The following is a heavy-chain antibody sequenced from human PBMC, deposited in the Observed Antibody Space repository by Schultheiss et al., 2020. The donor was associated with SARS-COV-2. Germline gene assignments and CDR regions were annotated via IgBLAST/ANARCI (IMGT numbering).Heavy chain of an antibody. CDR3: TQSPTTVQYFDY. Sequence: SGPTLVKPTETLTLTCTFSGFSLSTSGVGVDWIRQPPGKALEWLALIDWDDDKYYSTSLKTRLTITKDTSKNQVVLTMTNMDPVDTGTYYCTQSPTTVQYFDYWGQGTLVTVSS. CDR2: IDWDDDK. CDR1: GFSLSTSGVG. D-gene: IGHD4-17*01. V-gene: IGHV2-70*12. J-gene: IGHJ4*02.